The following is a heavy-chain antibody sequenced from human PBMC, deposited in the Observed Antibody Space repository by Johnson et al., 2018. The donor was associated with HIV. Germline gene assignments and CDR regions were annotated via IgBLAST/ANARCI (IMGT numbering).Heavy chain of an antibody. Sequence: VQLVESGGGVVRPGGSLRLSCPASGFNFDDYGMHWVRQAPGQGLEWVSLSNWAGDSTYYADSVQGRFTISRDNSKNSLYLQRNSLRPEDTGLYYCAKDIASGYTNGGTLDIWGQGTMVTVSS. J-gene: IGHJ3*02. CDR1: GFNFDDYG. D-gene: IGHD6-19*01. CDR2: SNWAGDST. V-gene: IGHV3-43D*03. CDR3: AKDIASGYTNGGTLDI.